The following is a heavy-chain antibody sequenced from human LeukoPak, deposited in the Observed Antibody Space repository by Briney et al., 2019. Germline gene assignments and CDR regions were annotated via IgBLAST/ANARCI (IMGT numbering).Heavy chain of an antibody. Sequence: GGSLRLSGEGSGFTFSSYLMSWVRQAPGKGLEWVANIKQDGSEKYYVDSVKGRFTISRDNAKNSLFLQMNSLRADDTAVYYCASGGSYFGYWGQVTLSPSPQ. CDR2: IKQDGSEK. CDR1: GFTFSSYL. CDR3: ASGGSYFGY. V-gene: IGHV3-7*05. J-gene: IGHJ4*02.